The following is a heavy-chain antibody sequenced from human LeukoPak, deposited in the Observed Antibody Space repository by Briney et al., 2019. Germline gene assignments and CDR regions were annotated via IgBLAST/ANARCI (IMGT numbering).Heavy chain of an antibody. CDR1: GFTFTTYA. CDR3: AKYKLLSGGFDS. J-gene: IGHJ5*01. D-gene: IGHD1-1*01. Sequence: PGGSLRLSCAASGFTFTTYAMNWVRQAPGKGLGWVSAISNSGGSTYYADSVKGRFTISRDNSKNTLYLQMNSLRAEDTARYYCAKYKLLSGGFDSWGQGTLVTVSS. V-gene: IGHV3-23*01. CDR2: ISNSGGST.